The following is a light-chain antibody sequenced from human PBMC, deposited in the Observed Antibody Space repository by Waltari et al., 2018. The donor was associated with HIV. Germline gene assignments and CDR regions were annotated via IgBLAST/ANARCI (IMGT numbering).Light chain of an antibody. CDR1: HTISGNY. CDR3: QQYATTPPT. V-gene: IGKV3-20*01. CDR2: GAS. J-gene: IGKJ4*01. Sequence: DIVLTQSPRTLSLSPGERATLSCRASHTISGNYLAWYQQTPGQAPRLVISGASIRATGIPDRFSGSGSGTDFTLTINRLKPEDFAVYHCQQYATTPPTFGGGTKLEIK.